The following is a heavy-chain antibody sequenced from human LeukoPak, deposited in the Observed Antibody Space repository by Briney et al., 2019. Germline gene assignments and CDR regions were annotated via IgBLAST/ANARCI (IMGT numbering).Heavy chain of an antibody. CDR1: GCTVSDCY. CDR3: ARSADSSGYFREITLYYFAY. V-gene: IGHV3-11*01. CDR2: ISNSGSTI. Sequence: GGSLTLSCVASGCTVSDCYMLWLRPAPAKGLEWVSYISNSGSTIYFADSVKGRFTIFRDNAKNSLYLQMNSLRTEDTAVYYCARSADSSGYFREITLYYFAYRGQGTLVTVSS. J-gene: IGHJ4*02. D-gene: IGHD3-22*01.